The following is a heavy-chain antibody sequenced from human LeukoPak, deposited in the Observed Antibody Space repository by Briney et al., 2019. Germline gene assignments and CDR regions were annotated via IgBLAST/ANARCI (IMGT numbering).Heavy chain of an antibody. CDR2: INHSGST. CDR1: GGSISSGGYY. D-gene: IGHD6-19*01. CDR3: ARVGDIAVAGTGSPNWFDP. J-gene: IGHJ5*02. V-gene: IGHV4-30-2*01. Sequence: SQTLSLTCTVSGGSISSGGYYWSWIRQPPGKGLEWIGEINHSGSTNYNPSLKSRVTISVDTSKNQFSLKLSSVTAADTAVYYCARVGDIAVAGTGSPNWFDPWGQGTLVTVSS.